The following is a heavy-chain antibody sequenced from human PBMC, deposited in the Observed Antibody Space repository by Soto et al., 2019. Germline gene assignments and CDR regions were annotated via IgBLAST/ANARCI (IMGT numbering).Heavy chain of an antibody. Sequence: SETLSLTCTISGGSISNYYWTWIRQTPGKGLEWIGYVYYSGSTNYNPSLKSRVTISVDTSKNQFSLKLSSVTAADTAVYYCARVGNSGSFDPWGQGTLVTVSS. D-gene: IGHD4-4*01. CDR1: GGSISNYY. V-gene: IGHV4-59*01. CDR3: ARVGNSGSFDP. J-gene: IGHJ5*02. CDR2: VYYSGST.